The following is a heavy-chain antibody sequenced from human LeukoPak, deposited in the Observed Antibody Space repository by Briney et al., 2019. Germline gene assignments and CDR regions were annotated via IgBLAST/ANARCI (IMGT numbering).Heavy chain of an antibody. CDR3: AKGPLLWD. V-gene: IGHV3-66*01. Sequence: PGGSLRLSCAAFGFTVSRNYMSWVRQAPGKGLEWVSVIYSGGRTYYADSVKGRFTISRDNSKNTLYLQMNSLRAEDTAVYYCAKGPLLWDWGQGTLVTVSS. J-gene: IGHJ4*02. CDR1: GFTVSRNY. CDR2: IYSGGRT. D-gene: IGHD2/OR15-2a*01.